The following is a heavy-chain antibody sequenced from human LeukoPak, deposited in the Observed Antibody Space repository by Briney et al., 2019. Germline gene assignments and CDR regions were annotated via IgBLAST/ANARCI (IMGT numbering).Heavy chain of an antibody. V-gene: IGHV1-69*06. Sequence: SVNVSCKTSGGSFSSYAITCVRQAPGQGLEWMGRIIPVFGTTTYAQRFQGRVTITADMDSSTAYLGLTSLTSEDTALYFCARQGALRQDYYMDVWGNGTTVIVSS. CDR2: IIPVFGTT. CDR1: GGSFSSYA. J-gene: IGHJ6*03. CDR3: ARQGALRQDYYMDV.